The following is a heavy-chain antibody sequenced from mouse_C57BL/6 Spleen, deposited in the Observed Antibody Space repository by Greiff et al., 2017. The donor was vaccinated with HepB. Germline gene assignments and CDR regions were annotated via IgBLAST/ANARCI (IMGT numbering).Heavy chain of an antibody. CDR1: GYSITSGYY. CDR2: ISYDGSN. D-gene: IGHD1-1*02. V-gene: IGHV3-6*01. J-gene: IGHJ4*01. Sequence: ESGPGLVKPSQSLSLTCSVTGYSITSGYYWNWIRQFPGNKLEWMGYISYDGSNNYNPSLKNRISITRDTSKNQFFLKLNSVTTEDTATYYCARDGGLGAMDYWGQGTSVTVSS. CDR3: ARDGGLGAMDY.